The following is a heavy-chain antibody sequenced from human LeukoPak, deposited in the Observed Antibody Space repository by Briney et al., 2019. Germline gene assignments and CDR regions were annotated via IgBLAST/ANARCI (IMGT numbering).Heavy chain of an antibody. J-gene: IGHJ4*02. D-gene: IGHD2-2*01. CDR1: GFTFEDFA. CDR3: AKVAGDCSSTSCPDY. CDR2: ISWNSGSI. Sequence: GGSLRLSCTASGFTFEDFAMHWVRQVPGKGLEWVSGISWNSGSIGYADSVEGRFTTSRDNAKNSLYLQMNSLRAEDTALYYCAKVAGDCSSTSCPDYWGQGTLVTVSS. V-gene: IGHV3-9*01.